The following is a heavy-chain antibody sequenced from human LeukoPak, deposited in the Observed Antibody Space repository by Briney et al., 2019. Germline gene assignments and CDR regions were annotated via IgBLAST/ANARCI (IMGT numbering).Heavy chain of an antibody. V-gene: IGHV5-51*01. D-gene: IGHD6-6*01. CDR3: ARQWQLAASYGMDV. Sequence: GESLQISCQGSGSRFTSYWIGWVRQLPGKGLEWMGIIYPGDSDTRYSPSFQGQVTISADKSISTAYLQWSSLKASDTAMYYCARQWQLAASYGMDVWGQGTTVTVSS. CDR2: IYPGDSDT. J-gene: IGHJ6*02. CDR1: GSRFTSYW.